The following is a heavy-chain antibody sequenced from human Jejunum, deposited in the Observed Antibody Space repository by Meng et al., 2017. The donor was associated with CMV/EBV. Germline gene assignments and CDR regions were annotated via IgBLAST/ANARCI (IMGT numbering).Heavy chain of an antibody. Sequence: DYYMKWVRQAPERGLEWISYISRSSPIYHADSVKGRFTISRDNAKNSLYLQTNSLRAEDTAVYYCARDPSDIVVVPAAHVGGFDYWGQGTPVTVSS. V-gene: IGHV3-69-1*02. CDR2: ISRSSPI. CDR1: DYY. J-gene: IGHJ4*02. CDR3: ARDPSDIVVVPAAHVGGFDY. D-gene: IGHD2-2*01.